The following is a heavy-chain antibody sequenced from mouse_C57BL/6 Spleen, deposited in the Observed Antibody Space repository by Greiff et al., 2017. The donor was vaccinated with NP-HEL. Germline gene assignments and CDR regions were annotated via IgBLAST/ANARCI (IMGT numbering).Heavy chain of an antibody. J-gene: IGHJ4*01. Sequence: VQLQQSGPGLVQPSQSLSITCTVSGFSLTSYGVHWVRQSPGKGLAWLGVIWSGGSTDYNAAFISRLSISKDNSKSQVFFKMNSLQAEDTAIYYCAKLGREDYAMDYWGQGTSVTVSS. CDR3: AKLGREDYAMDY. CDR1: GFSLTSYG. V-gene: IGHV2-2*01. CDR2: IWSGGST. D-gene: IGHD4-1*01.